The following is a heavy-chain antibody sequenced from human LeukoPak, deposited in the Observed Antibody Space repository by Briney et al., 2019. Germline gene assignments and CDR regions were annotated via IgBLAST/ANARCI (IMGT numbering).Heavy chain of an antibody. CDR2: IHPGGGST. Sequence: ASVKVSCKASGYTFTSHYMHWVRQAPGQGLEWMGVIHPGGGSTSYAQKFQGRVTMTKDTSTSTVYIELSSLRFEDTAVYYCARMGVDPAMVTNFFDYWGQGTMVTVSS. J-gene: IGHJ4*02. D-gene: IGHD5-18*01. CDR3: ARMGVDPAMVTNFFDY. CDR1: GYTFTSHY. V-gene: IGHV1-46*01.